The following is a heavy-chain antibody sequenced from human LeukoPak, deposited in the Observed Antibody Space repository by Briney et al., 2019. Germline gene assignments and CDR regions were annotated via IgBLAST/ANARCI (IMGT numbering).Heavy chain of an antibody. Sequence: GGSLRLSCAASGFSFSDYSMNWVRQAPGKGLEWVSSITRTSSYIYYTDSMKGRFTISRDNSKNTVYLQMNSLRAEDTAVFYCARSRYSNSWLFDYWGQGTLVTVSS. CDR2: ITRTSSYI. V-gene: IGHV3-21*04. J-gene: IGHJ4*02. CDR3: ARSRYSNSWLFDY. D-gene: IGHD6-13*01. CDR1: GFSFSDYS.